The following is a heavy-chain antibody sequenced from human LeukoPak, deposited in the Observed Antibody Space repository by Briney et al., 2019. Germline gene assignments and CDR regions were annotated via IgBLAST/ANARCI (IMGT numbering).Heavy chain of an antibody. Sequence: GGSLRLSCAASGFSFSSYGMSWVRQVPGKGLEWVANIKEDGSEKNYVDSVKGRFTISRENAKNLVYLQMNSLRAEDTALYYCARDDDMVRGVIRYWGQGTLVTVSS. CDR3: ARDDDMVRGVIRY. J-gene: IGHJ4*02. D-gene: IGHD3-10*01. CDR2: IKEDGSEK. V-gene: IGHV3-7*03. CDR1: GFSFSSYG.